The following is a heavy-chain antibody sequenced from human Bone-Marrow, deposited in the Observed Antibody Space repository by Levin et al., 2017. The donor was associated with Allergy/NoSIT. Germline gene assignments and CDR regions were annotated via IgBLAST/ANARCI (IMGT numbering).Heavy chain of an antibody. Sequence: GGSLRLSCAASGFTFSDYYMSWIRQAPGKGLEWVSYISSSGSTIYYADSVKGRFTISRDNAKNSLYLQMNSLRAEDTAVYYCAREKKYYYDSSGYYSGGSDYWGQGTLVTVSS. D-gene: IGHD3-22*01. V-gene: IGHV3-11*01. CDR2: ISSSGSTI. CDR1: GFTFSDYY. CDR3: AREKKYYYDSSGYYSGGSDY. J-gene: IGHJ4*02.